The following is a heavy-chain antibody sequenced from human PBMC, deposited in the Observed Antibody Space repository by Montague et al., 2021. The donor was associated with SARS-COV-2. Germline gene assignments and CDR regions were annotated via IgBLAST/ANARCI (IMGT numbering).Heavy chain of an antibody. V-gene: IGHV4-4*06. CDR2: T. D-gene: IGHD3-22*01. J-gene: IGHJ2*01. CDR3: ARRGYYDSAGYNCHLDL. Sequence: TNSNPSLKSRVTLSAAASRNEFSLKLDSVNAADTAVYFCARRGYYDSAGYNCHLDLWGRGIMVTVSS.